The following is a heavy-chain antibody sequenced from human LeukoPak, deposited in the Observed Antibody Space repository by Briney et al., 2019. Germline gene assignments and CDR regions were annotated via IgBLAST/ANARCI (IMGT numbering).Heavy chain of an antibody. CDR1: GYTFSSYA. Sequence: ASVKVSCKASGYTFSSYAMTWVRQGPGQGLEWMGWISVYSGNTNYAQKFQGRVTMTTDTSTSTANMELRSLRSDDTAVYYCARDSGITNMFGGGRGSALEEPNDVFDIWGQGTMVIVSS. V-gene: IGHV1-18*01. CDR2: ISVYSGNT. CDR3: ARDSGITNMFGGGRGSALEEPNDVFDI. D-gene: IGHD3-16*01. J-gene: IGHJ3*02.